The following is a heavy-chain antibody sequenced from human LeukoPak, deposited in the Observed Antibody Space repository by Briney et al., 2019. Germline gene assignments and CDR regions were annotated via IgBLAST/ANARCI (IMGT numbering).Heavy chain of an antibody. V-gene: IGHV3-20*04. J-gene: IGHJ6*03. CDR2: INWNGGST. CDR1: GFTFDDYG. CDR3: ARGMVVPAASPGSYYYYYMDV. Sequence: AGGSLRLSCAASGFTFDDYGMSWVRQAPGKGLEWVSGINWNGGSTGYADSVKGRFTISRDNAKNSLYLQMNSLRAEDTALYYCARGMVVPAASPGSYYYYYMDVWGKGTTVTVSS. D-gene: IGHD2-2*01.